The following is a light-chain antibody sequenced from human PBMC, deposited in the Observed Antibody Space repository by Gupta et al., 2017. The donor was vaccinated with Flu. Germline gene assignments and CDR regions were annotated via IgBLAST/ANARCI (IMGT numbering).Light chain of an antibody. CDR2: ITN. Sequence: QTVVSQEPSFSVSPGATVTRTCVLTSGAVSTSHYRGWYHKTPGQAPSTLIYITNTRSSEVPARFSGSIRGNKAAFTISGAEAYDQYHYYCLLYMGSVIWVVGGGTKVTVL. CDR1: SGAVSTSHY. J-gene: IGLJ3*02. V-gene: IGLV8-61*01. CDR3: LLYMGSVIWV.